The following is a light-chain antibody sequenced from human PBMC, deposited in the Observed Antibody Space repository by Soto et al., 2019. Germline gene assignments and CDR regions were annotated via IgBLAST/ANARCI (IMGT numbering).Light chain of an antibody. CDR2: VGTGGIVG. CDR3: GADHGSGSNFVVV. Sequence: QPVLTQPPSASASLGASVTLTCTLSSGYSNYKVDWYQQRPGKGPRFVMRVGTGGIVGSKGDGIPDRFSVLGSGLNRYLTIKNIQEEDESDYNCGADHGSGSNFVVVFGGGTQLTVL. V-gene: IGLV9-49*01. CDR1: SGYSNYK. J-gene: IGLJ2*01.